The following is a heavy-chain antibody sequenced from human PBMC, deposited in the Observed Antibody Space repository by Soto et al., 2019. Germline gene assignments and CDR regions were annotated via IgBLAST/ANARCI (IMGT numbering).Heavy chain of an antibody. CDR2: ISGSGVST. J-gene: IGHJ4*02. CDR1: GFTFSSYA. Sequence: EVQLLESGGGLVQPGGSLRLSCAASGFTFSSYAMSWVRQAPGKGLEWVSAISGSGVSTYYTDSVKGRFTISRDNSKSTLYLQMNSLRAEDTAVYYCAKIDGSNCYLPYDYWGQGTLVTVSS. CDR3: AKIDGSNCYLPYDY. V-gene: IGHV3-23*01. D-gene: IGHD2-15*01.